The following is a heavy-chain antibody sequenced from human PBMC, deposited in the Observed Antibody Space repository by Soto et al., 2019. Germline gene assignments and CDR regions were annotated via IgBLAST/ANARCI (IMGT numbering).Heavy chain of an antibody. CDR2: ISGSGGNT. V-gene: IGHV3-23*01. D-gene: IGHD2-2*01. CDR3: AKRGPFGFGASTSCYAFDY. Sequence: PGGSLGLSCAASGFTFAGYAMTWVRQAPGKGLEWVSSISGSGGNTYYADSVKGRFTVSRDNSENTLYLQMNSLRVEDTAIYYYAKRGPFGFGASTSCYAFDYWGPGALVTVYS. J-gene: IGHJ4*02. CDR1: GFTFAGYA.